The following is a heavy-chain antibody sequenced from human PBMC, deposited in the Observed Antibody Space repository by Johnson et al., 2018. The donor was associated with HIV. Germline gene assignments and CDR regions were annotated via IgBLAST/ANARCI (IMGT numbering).Heavy chain of an antibody. CDR2: INWNGGST. CDR1: GFTFDDYG. V-gene: IGHV3-20*04. CDR3: AREGPLTFGGSDAFDI. Sequence: VQLVESGGGVVRPGGSLRLSCAASGFTFDDYGMSWVRQAPGKGLEWVSGINWNGGSTGYADSVKCRFTISRDNAKNSLYLQMNSLIAEDTALYYCAREGPLTFGGSDAFDIWGQGTMVTVSS. D-gene: IGHD3-16*01. J-gene: IGHJ3*02.